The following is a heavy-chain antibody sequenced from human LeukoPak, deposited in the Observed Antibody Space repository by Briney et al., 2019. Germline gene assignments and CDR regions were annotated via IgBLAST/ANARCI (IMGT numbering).Heavy chain of an antibody. Sequence: GRSLRLSCAASGFTFSSYAMHWVRQAPGKGLEWVAVISYDGSNKYYADSVKGRFTISRDNSKNTLYLQMNSLRAEDTAVYYCARIYCSSTSCYGPFDYWGQGTLVTVSS. CDR3: ARIYCSSTSCYGPFDY. D-gene: IGHD2-2*01. CDR2: ISYDGSNK. V-gene: IGHV3-30-3*01. J-gene: IGHJ4*02. CDR1: GFTFSSYA.